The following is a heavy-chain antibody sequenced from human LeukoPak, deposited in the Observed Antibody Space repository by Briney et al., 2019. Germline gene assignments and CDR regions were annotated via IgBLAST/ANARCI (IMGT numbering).Heavy chain of an antibody. CDR3: ASDGIAVDRGIGYFDY. D-gene: IGHD6-13*01. CDR1: GFIFSTYG. J-gene: IGHJ4*02. Sequence: GGSLRLSCAASGFIFSTYGMHWVRQAPGKGLEWVAGLSYDGSYKFYADSVKGRFTVSRDNSKNTLYLQMNSLRAEDTAVYYCASDGIAVDRGIGYFDYWGQGTLVTVSS. CDR2: LSYDGSYK. V-gene: IGHV3-30*03.